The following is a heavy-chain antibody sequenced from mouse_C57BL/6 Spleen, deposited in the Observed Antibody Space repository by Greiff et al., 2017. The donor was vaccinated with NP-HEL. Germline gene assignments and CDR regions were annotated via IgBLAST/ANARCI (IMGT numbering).Heavy chain of an antibody. CDR1: GYAFSSYW. J-gene: IGHJ4*01. Sequence: QVQLQQSGAELVKPGASVKISCKASGYAFSSYWMNWVKQRPGKGLEWIGQIYPGDGDTNYNGKFKGKATLTADKSSSTAYMQLSSLTSEDSAVYFCATHSNYDYAMDYWGQGTSVTVSS. CDR3: ATHSNYDYAMDY. V-gene: IGHV1-80*01. D-gene: IGHD2-5*01. CDR2: IYPGDGDT.